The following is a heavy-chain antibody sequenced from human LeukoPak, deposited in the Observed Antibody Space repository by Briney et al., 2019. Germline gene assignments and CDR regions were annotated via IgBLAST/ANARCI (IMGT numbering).Heavy chain of an antibody. V-gene: IGHV4-34*01. CDR3: ARRYCSGGSCYWFDP. CDR1: GGSISSYY. CDR2: INHSGST. Sequence: PSETLSLTCTVSGGSISSYYWSWIRQPPGKGLEWIGEINHSGSTNYNPSLKSRVTISVDTSKNQFSLKLSSVTAADTAVYYCARRYCSGGSCYWFDPWGQGTLVTVSS. D-gene: IGHD2-15*01. J-gene: IGHJ5*02.